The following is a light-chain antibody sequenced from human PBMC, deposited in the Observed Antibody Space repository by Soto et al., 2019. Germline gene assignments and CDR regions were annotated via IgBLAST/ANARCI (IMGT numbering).Light chain of an antibody. CDR2: YTS. V-gene: IGKV3-15*01. CDR3: QQYNNWPLT. CDR1: QSVSSD. Sequence: EIVMTQSPATLSVSPGESATLSCRASQSVSSDLAWYQQKPGQAPRLLIYYTSTRATGFPARFSGGGSGTEFTLTITSLQSEDFAVYWCQQYNNWPLTFGPGTRLEIK. J-gene: IGKJ5*01.